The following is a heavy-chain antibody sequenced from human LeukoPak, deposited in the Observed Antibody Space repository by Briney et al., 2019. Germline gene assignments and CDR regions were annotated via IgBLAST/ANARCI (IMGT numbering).Heavy chain of an antibody. Sequence: ASVKVSCKASGYTFTSYDINWVRQATGQGLEWMGWMNPNSGNTGYAQKFQGRVTITRNTSISTAYMELSSLRSEDTAVYYWARARRRAAFNWFDPWGQGTLVTVSS. V-gene: IGHV1-8*03. CDR1: GYTFTSYD. CDR2: MNPNSGNT. CDR3: ARARRRAAFNWFDP. D-gene: IGHD6-25*01. J-gene: IGHJ5*02.